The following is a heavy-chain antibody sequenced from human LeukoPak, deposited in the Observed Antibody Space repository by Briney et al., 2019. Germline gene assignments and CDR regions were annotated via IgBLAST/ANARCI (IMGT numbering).Heavy chain of an antibody. V-gene: IGHV1-2*06. D-gene: IGHD4-17*01. CDR2: INPNSGGT. CDR3: ARDGDGDYAQHVYYYYYYGMDV. J-gene: IGHJ6*02. Sequence: ASVTVSCTASGYTFTGYYMHWVRQAPGQGLEWMGRINPNSGGTNYAQKFQGRVTMTRDTSISTAYMELSRLRSDDTAVYYCARDGDGDYAQHVYYYYYYGMDVWGQGTTVTVSS. CDR1: GYTFTGYY.